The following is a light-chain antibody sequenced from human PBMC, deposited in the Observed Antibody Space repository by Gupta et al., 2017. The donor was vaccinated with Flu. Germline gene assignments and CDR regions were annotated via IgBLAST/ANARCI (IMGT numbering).Light chain of an antibody. J-gene: IGLJ2*01. Sequence: QSALTQPASVSGSPGQSITISCTGTGSDVGGYNFVSWYQQHPGKAPKLMIYEVSYRPSGVSNRFSGSKSGNTASLTISGLQAEDEADYHCSSYTRTNKGPLFGGGTKLTVL. CDR1: GSDVGGYNF. CDR2: EVS. CDR3: SSYTRTNKGPL. V-gene: IGLV2-14*01.